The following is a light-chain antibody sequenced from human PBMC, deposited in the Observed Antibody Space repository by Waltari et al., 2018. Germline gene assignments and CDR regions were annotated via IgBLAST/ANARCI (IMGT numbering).Light chain of an antibody. CDR3: SSYTSSSTWV. CDR2: DVS. V-gene: IGLV2-14*03. Sequence: QSALTQPASVSGSPGRPITIPCTGPSSDVGGYNYVPCYQQHPGKAPNLLIYDVSNRPSGVSNRFSGSKSGNTASLTISGLQAEDEADYYCSSYTSSSTWVFGGGTKLTVL. CDR1: SSDVGGYNY. J-gene: IGLJ3*02.